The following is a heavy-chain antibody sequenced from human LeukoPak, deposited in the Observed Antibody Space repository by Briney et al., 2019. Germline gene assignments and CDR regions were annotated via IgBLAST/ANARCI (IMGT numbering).Heavy chain of an antibody. Sequence: ASVKVSCKSSGSRFTSYGINWVRQAPGQGLEWMGWISTDNGNTDYAQNLQGRVTMTTDTSTSTAYMEVRSLRSDDTAVYYCARAYSYGYGPLDYWGQGTLVTVSS. J-gene: IGHJ4*02. CDR3: ARAYSYGYGPLDY. CDR2: ISTDNGNT. V-gene: IGHV1-18*04. D-gene: IGHD5-18*01. CDR1: GSRFTSYG.